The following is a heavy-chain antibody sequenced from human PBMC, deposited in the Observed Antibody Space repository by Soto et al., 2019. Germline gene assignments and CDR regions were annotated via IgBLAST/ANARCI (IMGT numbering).Heavy chain of an antibody. V-gene: IGHV1-69*01. CDR3: ARENGDYNPGYYYGMDV. D-gene: IGHD4-17*01. Sequence: QVQLVQSGAEVKKPGSSVKVSCKASGGTFSSYAISWVRQAPGQGFEWMGGIIPIFGTANYAQKFQGRVTITADESTSTAYMELSSLRSEDTAVYYCARENGDYNPGYYYGMDVWGQGTTVTVSS. CDR2: IIPIFGTA. J-gene: IGHJ6*02. CDR1: GGTFSSYA.